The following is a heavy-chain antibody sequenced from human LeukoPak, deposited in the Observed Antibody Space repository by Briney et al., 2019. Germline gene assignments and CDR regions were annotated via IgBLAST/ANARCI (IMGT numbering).Heavy chain of an antibody. Sequence: ASVKVSCKASGYTFTSYDINWVRQATGQGLEWKGWMNPNSGNTGYAQKFQGRVTMTRNTSISTAYMELSSLRSEDTAVYYCARGDDCSSTSCYEDNWFDPWGQGTLVTVSS. D-gene: IGHD2-2*01. CDR1: GYTFTSYD. J-gene: IGHJ5*02. CDR2: MNPNSGNT. CDR3: ARGDDCSSTSCYEDNWFDP. V-gene: IGHV1-8*01.